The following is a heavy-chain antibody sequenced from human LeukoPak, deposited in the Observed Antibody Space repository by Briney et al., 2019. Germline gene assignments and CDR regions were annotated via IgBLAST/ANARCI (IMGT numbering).Heavy chain of an antibody. CDR2: IHYSGST. Sequence: SGTLSLTCTVSGGSISSGGYYWSWIRQHAGKGLEWIGFIHYSGSTFFNPSLQSRVTISVDTSKNQLSLKLSSVTAADTAVYYCATADWEYYYFDYWGQGTLVTVSP. CDR1: GGSISSGGYY. J-gene: IGHJ4*02. CDR3: ATADWEYYYFDY. V-gene: IGHV4-31*03. D-gene: IGHD2/OR15-2a*01.